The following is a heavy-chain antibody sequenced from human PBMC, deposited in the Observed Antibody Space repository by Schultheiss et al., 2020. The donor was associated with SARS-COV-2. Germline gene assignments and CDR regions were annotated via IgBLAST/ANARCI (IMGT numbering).Heavy chain of an antibody. Sequence: GGSLRLSCAASGFTFDDYGMSWVRQAPGKGLEWVSGINWNGDSTGYADSVKGRFTISRDNAKNSLYLQMNSLRAEDTALYHCARGQWELPHWYFDLWGRGTLVTVSS. CDR3: ARGQWELPHWYFDL. D-gene: IGHD1-26*01. J-gene: IGHJ2*01. CDR1: GFTFDDYG. V-gene: IGHV3-20*01. CDR2: INWNGDST.